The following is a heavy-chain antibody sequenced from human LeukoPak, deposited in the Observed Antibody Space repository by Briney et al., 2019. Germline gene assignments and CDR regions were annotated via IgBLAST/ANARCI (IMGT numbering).Heavy chain of an antibody. CDR1: GDSVSSNSAA. D-gene: IGHD2-2*01. CDR3: ARRRSYCSSTSCYAAFDI. V-gene: IGHV6-1*01. Sequence: SQTLSLTCAISGDSVSSNSAAWNWIRQSPSRGLEWLGRTYYRSKWYNDYAVSVKSRITINPHTSKNQFSLQLNSVTPEDTAVYYCARRRSYCSSTSCYAAFDIWGQGTMVTVSS. CDR2: TYYRSKWYN. J-gene: IGHJ3*02.